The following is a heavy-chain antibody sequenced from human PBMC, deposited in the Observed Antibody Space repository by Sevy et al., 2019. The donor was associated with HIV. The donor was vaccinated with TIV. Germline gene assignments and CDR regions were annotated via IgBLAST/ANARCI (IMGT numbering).Heavy chain of an antibody. CDR1: GYTFTGYD. CDR2: MNPDSGKR. Sequence: ASVKVSCKTSGYTFTGYDINWVRQATGQGLEWMGWMNPDSGKRGYAPLFRGRVTLTTNTSTSTAYMELRSLRSEDSAVYFCARADLDSDTFFYYYGMDLWGQGTTVTVSS. V-gene: IGHV1-8*02. J-gene: IGHJ6*02. CDR3: ARADLDSDTFFYYYGMDL. D-gene: IGHD3-22*01.